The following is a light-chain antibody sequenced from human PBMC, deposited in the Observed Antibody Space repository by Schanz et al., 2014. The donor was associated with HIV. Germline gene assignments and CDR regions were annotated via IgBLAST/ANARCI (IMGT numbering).Light chain of an antibody. CDR3: GTWDSSLSAVV. CDR2: DNN. J-gene: IGLJ2*01. V-gene: IGLV1-51*01. CDR1: SSNIGNNY. Sequence: QSVLTQPPSVSAAPGQRVTISCSGSSSNIGNNYVSWYQQFPGTAPKLLVYDNNKRPSGIPDRISGSKSGTSATLAITGLQAGDEADYYCGTWDSSLSAVVFGGGTKLTVL.